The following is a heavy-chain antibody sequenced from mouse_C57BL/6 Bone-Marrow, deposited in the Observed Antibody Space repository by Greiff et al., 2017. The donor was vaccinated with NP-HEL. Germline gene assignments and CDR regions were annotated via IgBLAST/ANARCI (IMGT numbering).Heavy chain of an antibody. CDR2: IYPSDSET. J-gene: IGHJ1*03. V-gene: IGHV1-61*01. CDR3: ARSGGWLLRGWYFDV. CDR1: GYTFTSYW. Sequence: QFQLQQPGAELVRPGSSVKLSCKASGYTFTSYWMDWVKQRPGQGLEWIGNIYPSDSETHYNQKFKDQATFTVDKSSSTAYMQLSSLTSEDSAVYYCARSGGWLLRGWYFDVWGTGTTVTVSS. D-gene: IGHD2-3*01.